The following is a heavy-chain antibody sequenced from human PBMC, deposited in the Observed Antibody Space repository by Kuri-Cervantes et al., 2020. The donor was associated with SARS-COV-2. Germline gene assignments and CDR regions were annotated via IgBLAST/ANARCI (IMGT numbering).Heavy chain of an antibody. CDR2: ISNRGST. J-gene: IGHJ2*01. CDR1: GGSNRSFY. Sequence: SETLSLTCTVSGGSNRSFYWNWIRQAPGKGLEYMGYISNRGSTNYNPSLKSRVTISIDTSKNQFSLKVTSVPAADTAVYYCARSPLIWYFDLWGRGTLVTVSS. V-gene: IGHV4-59*01. D-gene: IGHD3-16*01. CDR3: ARSPLIWYFDL.